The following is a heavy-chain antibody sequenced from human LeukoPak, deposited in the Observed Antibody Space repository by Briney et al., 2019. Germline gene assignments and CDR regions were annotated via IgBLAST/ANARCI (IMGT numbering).Heavy chain of an antibody. V-gene: IGHV1-69*05. D-gene: IGHD2-2*01. Sequence: SVKVSCKASGGTFSSYAISWVRQAPRQGLEWMGGIIPIFGTANYAQKFQGRVTITTDESTSTAYMELSSLRSEDTAVYYCARGGVDDCSSTSCYVPFDYWGQGTLVTVSS. CDR2: IIPIFGTA. J-gene: IGHJ4*02. CDR3: ARGGVDDCSSTSCYVPFDY. CDR1: GGTFSSYA.